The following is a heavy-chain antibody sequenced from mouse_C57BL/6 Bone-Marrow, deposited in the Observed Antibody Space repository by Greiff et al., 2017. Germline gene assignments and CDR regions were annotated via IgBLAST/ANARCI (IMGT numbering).Heavy chain of an antibody. Sequence: QVQLQQSGAELVRPGTSVKVSCQASGYAFTNYLIEWVKQRPGQGLEWIGVINPGSGGTNYNEKFKGKATLTADKSSSTAYMQLSNLTSEDSAVYFCARSCRFAYWGQGTLVTVSA. CDR1: GYAFTNYL. CDR2: INPGSGGT. J-gene: IGHJ3*01. V-gene: IGHV1-54*01. CDR3: ARSCRFAY.